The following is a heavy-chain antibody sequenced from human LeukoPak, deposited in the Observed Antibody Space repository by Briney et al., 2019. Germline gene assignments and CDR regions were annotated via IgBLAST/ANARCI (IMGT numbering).Heavy chain of an antibody. D-gene: IGHD3-9*01. CDR1: GFTFSNYA. CDR3: ARGRVDILTGYYTPPFDY. J-gene: IGHJ4*02. CDR2: ISYDGSNK. Sequence: GGSLRLSCAASGFTFSNYAMHWVRQAPGKGLEWVAVISYDGSNKYYADSVKGRFTISRDYSKNTLYLQVNSLRAEDTAVYYCARGRVDILTGYYTPPFDYWGQGTLVTVSS. V-gene: IGHV3-30*04.